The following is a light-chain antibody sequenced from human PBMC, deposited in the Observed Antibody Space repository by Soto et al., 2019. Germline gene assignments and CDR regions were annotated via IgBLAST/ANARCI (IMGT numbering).Light chain of an antibody. CDR1: QSISSY. CDR2: AAS. Sequence: NSPSSLSASVDDRLIIPCRASQSISSYLNWYQQKPGKAPKLLIYAASSLQSGVPSRFSGSGSGTDFTLTISCLQPEDFATYYCQQCYSTPCTFGQG. V-gene: IGKV1-39*01. J-gene: IGKJ1*01. CDR3: QQCYSTPCT.